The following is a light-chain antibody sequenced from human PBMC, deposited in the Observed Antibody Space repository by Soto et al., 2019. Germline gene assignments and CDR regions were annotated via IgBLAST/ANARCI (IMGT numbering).Light chain of an antibody. CDR2: KVS. V-gene: IGKV2-30*01. Sequence: DVVMTQSPLSLPVTLGQPASISCRSSQSLLYSDGNTYLNWFQQRPGQSPRRLIFKVSSRDSGVPDRFSGSGSGTDFTLRISRVEAEDVGVYYCMQGTHWPLTFGQGTRLEIK. J-gene: IGKJ5*01. CDR1: QSLLYSDGNTY. CDR3: MQGTHWPLT.